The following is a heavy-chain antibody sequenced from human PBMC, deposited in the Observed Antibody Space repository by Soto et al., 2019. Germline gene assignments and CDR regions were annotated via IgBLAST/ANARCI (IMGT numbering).Heavy chain of an antibody. CDR1: GFTFSDYA. V-gene: IGHV3-30*18. Sequence: VQLVESGGGVVQPGRSLRLSCAASGFTFSDYAMHWVRQAPGKGLEWVAVVSHDGRNTHYADSVKGRFTISRDSPKNTVSRELTSLRAEATAVDYCAKGGRQWLVTSDFNYWGQGALVTVSS. D-gene: IGHD6-19*01. CDR3: AKGGRQWLVTSDFNY. J-gene: IGHJ4*02. CDR2: VSHDGRNT.